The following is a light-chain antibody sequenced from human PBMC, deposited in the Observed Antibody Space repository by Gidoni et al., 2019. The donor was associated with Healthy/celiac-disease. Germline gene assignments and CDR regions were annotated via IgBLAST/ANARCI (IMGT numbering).Light chain of an antibody. Sequence: QSALTQPPSVSGSPGHSVTISCTGTRSDVGTYNRVSWYQQPPGTAPKLMIYEVSYRPSGVPDRFSGSKSGNTASLTISGLQAEDEADYYCSSYTSSSTPVVFGGGTKLTVL. CDR2: EVS. CDR3: SSYTSSSTPVV. J-gene: IGLJ2*01. CDR1: RSDVGTYNR. V-gene: IGLV2-18*02.